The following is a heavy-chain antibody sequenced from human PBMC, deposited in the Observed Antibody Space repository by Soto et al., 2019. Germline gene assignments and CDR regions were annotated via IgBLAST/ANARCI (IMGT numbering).Heavy chain of an antibody. J-gene: IGHJ6*03. CDR1: GFTFRSYS. CDR2: INPSGDST. Sequence: PGGSLRLSCAASGFTFRSYSMSWVRQAPGKGLEWVSAINPSGDSTYYADSVKGQLTISRDNSKNTVYPQINSLRAEDTAIYYCAKRPKAGRPVDVWGKGTTVTVS. V-gene: IGHV3-23*01. CDR3: AKRPKAGRPVDV. D-gene: IGHD6-6*01.